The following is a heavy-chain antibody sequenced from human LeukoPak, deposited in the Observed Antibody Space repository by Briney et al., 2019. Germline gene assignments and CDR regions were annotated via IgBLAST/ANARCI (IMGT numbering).Heavy chain of an antibody. Sequence: GGSLRLSCAASGFTFSSYGMHWVRQAPGKGLEWVAFIRYDGSNKYYADSVKGRFTISRDNSKNTLYLQMNSLRAEDTAVYYCARDTDSYAYPYYFDYWGQGTLVTVSS. CDR1: GFTFSSYG. CDR3: ARDTDSYAYPYYFDY. J-gene: IGHJ4*02. V-gene: IGHV3-30*02. D-gene: IGHD5-18*01. CDR2: IRYDGSNK.